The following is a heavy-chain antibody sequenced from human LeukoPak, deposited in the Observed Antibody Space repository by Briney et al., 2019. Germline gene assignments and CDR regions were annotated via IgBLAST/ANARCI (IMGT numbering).Heavy chain of an antibody. CDR3: ARDPQQLVGATGGGFNF. CDR1: GHTFTSYG. V-gene: IGHV1-18*01. J-gene: IGHJ4*02. CDR2: ISAYNGNT. D-gene: IGHD1-26*01. Sequence: ASVKVSCKASGHTFTSYGISWVRQAPGQGLEWMGWISAYNGNTNYAQKLQGRVTMTTDTSTSTAYMELRSLRSDDTAVYYCARDPQQLVGATGGGFNFWGQGTLVTVSS.